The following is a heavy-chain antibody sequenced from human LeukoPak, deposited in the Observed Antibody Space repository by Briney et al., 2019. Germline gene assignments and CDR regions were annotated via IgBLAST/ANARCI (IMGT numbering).Heavy chain of an antibody. Sequence: PSQTLSLTCTVSGDSISSGGNYGSWIRQHPGKGLEWIGYIYYSGSTYYNSSLKSRVTMSVDTSKNQFSLRLSSVTAADTAVYYCARGYCGGDCYVDYWGQGTLVTVSS. J-gene: IGHJ4*02. CDR1: GDSISSGGNY. V-gene: IGHV4-31*03. CDR3: ARGYCGGDCYVDY. CDR2: IYYSGST. D-gene: IGHD2-21*02.